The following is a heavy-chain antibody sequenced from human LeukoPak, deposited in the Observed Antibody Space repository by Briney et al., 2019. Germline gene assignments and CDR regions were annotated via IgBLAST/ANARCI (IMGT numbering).Heavy chain of an antibody. CDR2: IYTSGST. CDR3: ASESIAVAGTPHDPGAFDI. Sequence: KSSETLSLTCTVSGGSISSYYWSWIRQPAGKGLEWIGRIYTSGSTNYNPSLKSRVTMSVDTSKNQFSLKLSSVTAADTAVYYCASESIAVAGTPHDPGAFDIWGQGTMVTVSS. J-gene: IGHJ3*02. V-gene: IGHV4-4*07. CDR1: GGSISSYY. D-gene: IGHD6-19*01.